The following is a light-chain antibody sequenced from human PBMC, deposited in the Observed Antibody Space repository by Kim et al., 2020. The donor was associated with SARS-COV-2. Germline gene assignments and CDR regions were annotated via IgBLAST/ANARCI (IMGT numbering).Light chain of an antibody. J-gene: IGKJ4*01. Sequence: DIQMTQSPSSLSASVGDRVTITWQASQDISNHLNWYQQKPGKAPQLLMYDASNLATGVPSRFSGSGSETDFTFTISSLQPEDIATYYCQQFDNLPLTFGGGTKVDIK. V-gene: IGKV1-33*01. CDR2: DAS. CDR1: QDISNH. CDR3: QQFDNLPLT.